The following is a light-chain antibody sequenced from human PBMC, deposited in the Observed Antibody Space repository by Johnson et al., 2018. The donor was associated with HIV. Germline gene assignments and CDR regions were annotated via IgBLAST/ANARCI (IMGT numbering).Light chain of an antibody. V-gene: IGLV1-51*02. CDR2: EKN. Sequence: QSVLTQPPSVSAAPGQKVTISCSGSSSTIGNNYISWYQLLPGAPPKLLIYEKNKRPSGIPDRFSASKSGTSAILDITGLQTGDEADYYCGTWDNSLGAHYVFGIGTKVTVL. CDR3: GTWDNSLGAHYV. J-gene: IGLJ1*01. CDR1: SSTIGNNY.